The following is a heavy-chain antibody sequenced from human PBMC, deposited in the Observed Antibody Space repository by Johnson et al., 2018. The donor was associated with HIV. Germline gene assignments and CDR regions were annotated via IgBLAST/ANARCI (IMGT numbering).Heavy chain of an antibody. V-gene: IGHV3-23*04. D-gene: IGHD3-16*01. J-gene: IGHJ3*02. CDR1: GFTFSSCA. Sequence: VQLVESGGDLLQPGGSLRLSCLASGFTFSSCAMSWVRQAPGKGLVWVSGISGSNASTYYADSVKGRFTISRDNAKNSLYLQMNSLRAEDTALYYCVKDIWASYDAFDIWGQGTMVTVSS. CDR3: VKDIWASYDAFDI. CDR2: ISGSNAST.